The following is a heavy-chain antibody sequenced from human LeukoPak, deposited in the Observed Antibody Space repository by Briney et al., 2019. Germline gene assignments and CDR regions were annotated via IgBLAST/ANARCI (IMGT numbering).Heavy chain of an antibody. D-gene: IGHD1-1*01. CDR3: ARDPGDFALD. J-gene: IGHJ4*02. CDR2: ISSASHYI. Sequence: GVSLRLSCTASGFTFRSYTMNWVRQAPGKGLEWVSSISSASHYIYYADSVKGRFTISRDNTRNSLFLQMSSLRAEDTAVYYCARDPGDFALDWGQGTLVTVSA. V-gene: IGHV3-21*01. CDR1: GFTFRSYT.